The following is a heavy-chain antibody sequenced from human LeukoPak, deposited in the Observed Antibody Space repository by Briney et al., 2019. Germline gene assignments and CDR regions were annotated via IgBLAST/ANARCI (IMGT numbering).Heavy chain of an antibody. CDR1: GFTFSSYT. D-gene: IGHD5-12*01. Sequence: PGRSLRLSCAASGFTFSSYTMDWVRQAPGKGLEGVAPISYSGSNKYYADSVKGRFTISRDNSKNTLYLQMDSLRAEDTAVYYCARDAWLNYYYYMDVWGKGTTVTVSS. CDR2: ISYSGSNK. J-gene: IGHJ6*03. V-gene: IGHV3-30-3*01. CDR3: ARDAWLNYYYYMDV.